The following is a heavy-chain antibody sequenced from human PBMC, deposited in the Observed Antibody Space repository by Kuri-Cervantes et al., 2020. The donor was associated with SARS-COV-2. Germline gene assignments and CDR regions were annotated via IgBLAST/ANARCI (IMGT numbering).Heavy chain of an antibody. V-gene: IGHV3-11*01. J-gene: IGHJ6*03. CDR1: GFTFSDYY. CDR3: AKLDPRITIFGVVIIPRGYYYMDV. Sequence: GGSLRLSCAASGFTFSDYYMSWIRQAPGKGLEWVSYISSSGSTIYYADSVKGRFTISRDNSKNTLYLQMNSLRAEDTAVYYCAKLDPRITIFGVVIIPRGYYYMDVWGKGTTVTVSS. D-gene: IGHD3-3*01. CDR2: ISSSGSTI.